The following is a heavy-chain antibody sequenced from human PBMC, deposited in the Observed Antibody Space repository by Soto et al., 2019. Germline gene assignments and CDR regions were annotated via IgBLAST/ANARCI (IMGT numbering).Heavy chain of an antibody. V-gene: IGHV4-61*05. CDR3: ARASCSGGSCYPIDY. J-gene: IGHJ4*02. Sequence: SETLSLTCTVSGGSISSSSSYWGWLRQAPGKGLEGIGYIYYSGSTNYNPSLKSRVTISVDTSKNQFSLKLSSVTAADTAVYYCARASCSGGSCYPIDYWGQGTLVTVSS. CDR2: IYYSGST. D-gene: IGHD2-15*01. CDR1: GGSISSSSSY.